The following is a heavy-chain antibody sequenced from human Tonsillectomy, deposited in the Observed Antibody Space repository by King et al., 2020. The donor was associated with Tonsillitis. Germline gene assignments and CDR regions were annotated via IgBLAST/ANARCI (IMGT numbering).Heavy chain of an antibody. CDR1: GCTFTSYG. CDR2: ISTYNGYT. D-gene: IGHD6-13*01. Sequence: VQLVQSGAEVKKPGASVKVSCKASGCTFTSYGISWVRQAPGQGLEWMGWISTYNGYTKSAQKFQGRVTMTTDTSTSTVYMEMRSLKSDDTAVYYCARDQAASGTAIDYWGQGTLVTVSS. CDR3: ARDQAASGTAIDY. V-gene: IGHV1-18*01. J-gene: IGHJ4*02.